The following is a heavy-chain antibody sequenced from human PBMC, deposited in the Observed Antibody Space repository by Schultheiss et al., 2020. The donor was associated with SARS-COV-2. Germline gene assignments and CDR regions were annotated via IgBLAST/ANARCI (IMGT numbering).Heavy chain of an antibody. CDR1: GFTFSSYA. CDR3: ARDIRGYYDSSGYCDY. Sequence: GGSLRLSCAASGFTFSSYAMSWVRQAPGKGLEWVSAISGSGGSTYYADSVKGRFTISRDNSKNTLYLQMNSLKTEDTAVYYCARDIRGYYDSSGYCDYWGQGTLVTVSS. CDR2: ISGSGGST. J-gene: IGHJ4*02. D-gene: IGHD3-22*01. V-gene: IGHV3-23*01.